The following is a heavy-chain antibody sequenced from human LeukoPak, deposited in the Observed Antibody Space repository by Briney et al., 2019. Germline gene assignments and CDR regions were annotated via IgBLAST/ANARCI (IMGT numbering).Heavy chain of an antibody. J-gene: IGHJ5*02. D-gene: IGHD3-10*01. Sequence: ASVKVSCKVSGYTLTELSMHWVRPAPGKGLEWMGGFDPEDGETIYAQKFQGRVTMTEDTSTDTAYMELSSLRSEDTAVYYCATLHVLLWFGELFHWFDPWGQGTLVTVSS. CDR3: ATLHVLLWFGELFHWFDP. CDR1: GYTLTELS. V-gene: IGHV1-24*01. CDR2: FDPEDGET.